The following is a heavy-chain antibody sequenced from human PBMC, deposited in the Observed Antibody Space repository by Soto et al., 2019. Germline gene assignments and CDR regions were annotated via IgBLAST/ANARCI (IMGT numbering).Heavy chain of an antibody. CDR1: GGSISSSSYY. CDR2: IYYSGST. V-gene: IGHV4-39*01. Sequence: SETLSLTCTVSGGSISSSSYYWGWIRQPPGKGLEWIGSIYYSGSTYYNPSLKSRVTISVDTSKNQFSLKLSSVTAADTAVYYCASGRGGSGWNDAFDIWGQGTMVTVSS. J-gene: IGHJ3*02. D-gene: IGHD6-25*01. CDR3: ASGRGGSGWNDAFDI.